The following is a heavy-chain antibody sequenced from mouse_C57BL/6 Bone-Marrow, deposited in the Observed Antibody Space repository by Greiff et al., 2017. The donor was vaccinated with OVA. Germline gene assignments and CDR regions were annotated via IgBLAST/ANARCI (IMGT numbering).Heavy chain of an antibody. CDR3: ARLSEGYSYIEY. Sequence: DVHLVESGGDLVKPGGSLKLSCAASGFTFSSYGMSWVRQTPDKRLEWVATISSGGSYTYYPDSVKGRFTISRDNAKNTLYLQMSSLKSEDTAIYYCARLSEGYSYIEYWGHGTPLTVSS. CDR1: GFTFSSYG. D-gene: IGHD2-14*01. CDR2: ISSGGSYT. V-gene: IGHV5-6*01. J-gene: IGHJ2*01.